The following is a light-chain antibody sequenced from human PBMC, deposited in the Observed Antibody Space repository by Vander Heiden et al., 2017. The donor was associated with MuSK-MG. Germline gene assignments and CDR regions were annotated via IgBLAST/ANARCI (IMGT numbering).Light chain of an antibody. CDR2: GAS. J-gene: IGKJ3*01. V-gene: IGKV3-20*01. CDR3: QQYGSAPVT. Sequence: DIVLTQPPGTLSLSPGDRATLSCRASQSVSSSDLAWHQHKPGQAPRLLIYGASSRATGIPDRFSGSGSGTDFTLTISRLKPEDFAVYYCQQYGSAPVTFGPGTKVDIK. CDR1: QSVSSSD.